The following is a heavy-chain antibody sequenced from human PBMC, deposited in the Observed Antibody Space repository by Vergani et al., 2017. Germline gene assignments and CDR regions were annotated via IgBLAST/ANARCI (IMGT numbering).Heavy chain of an antibody. CDR3: ARDTSRGDYYDSSGYYYYFDY. CDR1: GGTFSSYA. J-gene: IGHJ4*02. Sequence: QVQLVQSGAEVKKPGSSVKVSCKASGGTFSSYAISWVRQAPGQGLEWMGGIIPIFGTANYAQKFQGRVTITADESTSTAYMELSSLRSEDTAVYYCARDTSRGDYYDSSGYYYYFDYRGQGTLVTVSS. D-gene: IGHD3-22*01. CDR2: IIPIFGTA. V-gene: IGHV1-69*12.